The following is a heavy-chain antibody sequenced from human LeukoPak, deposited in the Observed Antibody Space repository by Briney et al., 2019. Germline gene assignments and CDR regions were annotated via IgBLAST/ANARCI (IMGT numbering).Heavy chain of an antibody. CDR2: IKKDGSEK. V-gene: IGHV3-7*01. D-gene: IGHD3-10*01. CDR1: GFTFSSYW. J-gene: IGHJ4*02. Sequence: GGSLRLSCAASGFTFSSYWMSWVRQAPGKGLEWVANIKKDGSEKYYVDSVKGRFTISRDNAKNSLFLQMNSLRVDDTAVYYCVRDLDYFAMDSWGQGTLVTVSS. CDR3: VRDLDYFAMDS.